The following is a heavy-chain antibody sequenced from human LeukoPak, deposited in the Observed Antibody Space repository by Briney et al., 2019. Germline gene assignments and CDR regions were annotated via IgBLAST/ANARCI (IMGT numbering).Heavy chain of an antibody. CDR1: GGSFSGYY. D-gene: IGHD3-3*01. Sequence: SETLSLTCAVYGGSFSGYYWSWIRQPPGKGLEWIGEINHSGSTNYNPSLKSRVTISVDTSKNQFSLKLSSVTAADTAVYYCASSYDFWSGYPESWGQGTLVTVSS. CDR3: ASSYDFWSGYPES. V-gene: IGHV4-34*01. J-gene: IGHJ4*02. CDR2: INHSGST.